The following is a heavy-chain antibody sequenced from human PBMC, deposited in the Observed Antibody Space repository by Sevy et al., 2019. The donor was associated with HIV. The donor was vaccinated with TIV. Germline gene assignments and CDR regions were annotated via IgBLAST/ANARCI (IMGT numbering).Heavy chain of an antibody. D-gene: IGHD3-3*01. CDR1: GGSFSGYY. V-gene: IGHV4-34*01. CDR3: ARGRYDFWSAKRGYYFDY. J-gene: IGHJ4*01. CDR2: INHSGST. Sequence: SETLSLTCAVYGGSFSGYYWSWIRQPPGKGLEWIGEINHSGSTNYNPSLKSRVTISVDTSKNQFSLKLSSVTAADTAVYYCARGRYDFWSAKRGYYFDYWGHGTLVTVSS.